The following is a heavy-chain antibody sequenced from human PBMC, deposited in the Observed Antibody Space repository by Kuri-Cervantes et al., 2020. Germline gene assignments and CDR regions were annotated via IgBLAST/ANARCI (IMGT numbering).Heavy chain of an antibody. Sequence: ASVKVSCKASGYTFTSYAMHWVRQAPGQRLEWMGWINAGNGNTKYSQKFQGRVTITRDTSASTAYMELSSLRSEDTAVYYCARDLWNIATRRYYFDYWGQGTLVTVSS. CDR2: INAGNGNT. V-gene: IGHV1-3*01. J-gene: IGHJ4*02. CDR3: ARDLWNIATRRYYFDY. CDR1: GYTFTSYA. D-gene: IGHD6-13*01.